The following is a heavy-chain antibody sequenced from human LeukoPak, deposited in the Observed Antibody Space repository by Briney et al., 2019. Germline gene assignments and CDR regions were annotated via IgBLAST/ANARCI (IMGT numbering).Heavy chain of an antibody. D-gene: IGHD3-22*01. V-gene: IGHV3-7*01. CDR3: ARDLYRIVVVPHYFDY. CDR1: GFTFNSYS. CDR2: IKKDGSEK. Sequence: GGSLRLSCAASGFTFNSYSMNWVRQAPGKGLEWVANIKKDGSEKYYVDSVKGRFTISRDNAKNSLYLQMNSLRAEDTAVYYCARDLYRIVVVPHYFDYWGQGTLVTVSS. J-gene: IGHJ4*02.